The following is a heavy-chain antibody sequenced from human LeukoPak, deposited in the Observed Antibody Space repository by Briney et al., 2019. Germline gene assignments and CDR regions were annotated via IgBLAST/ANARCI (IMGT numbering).Heavy chain of an antibody. V-gene: IGHV4-34*01. CDR2: INHSGST. CDR3: ARGSGDILTGYYPGWFDP. J-gene: IGHJ5*02. D-gene: IGHD3-9*01. CDR1: GGSFSGYY. Sequence: SETLSLTCAVYGGSFSGYYWSWIRQPPGKGLEWIGEINHSGSTNYNPSLKSRVTISVDTSKNQFSLKLSSVTAADTAVYYCARGSGDILTGYYPGWFDPWGQGTLVTVSS.